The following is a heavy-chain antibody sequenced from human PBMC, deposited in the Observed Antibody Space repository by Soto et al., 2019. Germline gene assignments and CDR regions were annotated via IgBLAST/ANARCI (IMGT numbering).Heavy chain of an antibody. Sequence: QVQLVESGGGVVQPGRSLRLSCAASGFTFSMHWVRQAPGKGLEWVAVISYDGGNKNYADSVRGRFTISRDNYNKTLYLQMNSLRPEDTALYYCARDRFASSWSYFEYWGQGTLVTVSS. J-gene: IGHJ4*02. CDR2: ISYDGGNK. D-gene: IGHD6-13*01. V-gene: IGHV3-30-3*01. CDR3: ARDRFASSWSYFEY. CDR1: GFTFS.